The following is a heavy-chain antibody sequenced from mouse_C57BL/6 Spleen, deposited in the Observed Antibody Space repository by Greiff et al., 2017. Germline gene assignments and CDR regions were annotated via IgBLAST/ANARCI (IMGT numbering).Heavy chain of an antibody. D-gene: IGHD2-5*01. CDR3: ARDGSNYGFAY. Sequence: VHVKQSGPELVKPGASVKISCKASGYSFTGYYMNWVKQSPEKSLEWIGEINPSTGGTTYNQKFKAKATLTVDKSSSTAYMQLKSLTSEDSAVYYCARDGSNYGFAYWGQGTLVTVSA. V-gene: IGHV1-42*01. J-gene: IGHJ3*01. CDR2: INPSTGGT. CDR1: GYSFTGYY.